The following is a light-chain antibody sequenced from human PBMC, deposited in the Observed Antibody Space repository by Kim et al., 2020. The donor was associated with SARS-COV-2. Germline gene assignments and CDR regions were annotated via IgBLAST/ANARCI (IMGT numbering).Light chain of an antibody. Sequence: SASVGDRVTIACRASQGITTWLAWYQQKPGKAPKLLISGASNLQSGVPSRFSGSGSGTDFTLTISSLQPEDFATYYCQQANSFPCTFGQGTKLEIK. CDR1: QGITTW. CDR3: QQANSFPCT. CDR2: GAS. J-gene: IGKJ2*02. V-gene: IGKV1-12*01.